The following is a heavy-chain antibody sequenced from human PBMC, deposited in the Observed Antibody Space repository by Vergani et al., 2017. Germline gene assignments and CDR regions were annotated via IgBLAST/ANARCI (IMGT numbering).Heavy chain of an antibody. Sequence: QVQLQESGPGLVKPSQTLSLTCTVSGGSISSGDYYWSWIRQPPGKGLEWIGYIYYSGSTYYNPYPKSLVTISVDTSKNQCSLKLSSVTAADTAVYYCARGVYGDCYFDDGGQGTLVTVSS. D-gene: IGHD4-17*01. CDR3: ARGVYGDCYFDD. V-gene: IGHV4-30-4*01. J-gene: IGHJ4*02. CDR2: IYYSGST. CDR1: GGSISSGDYY.